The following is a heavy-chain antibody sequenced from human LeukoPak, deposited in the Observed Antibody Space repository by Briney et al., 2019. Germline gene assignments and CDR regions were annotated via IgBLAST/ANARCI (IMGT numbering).Heavy chain of an antibody. J-gene: IGHJ4*02. Sequence: GESLKISCKGSGYSFTSYWIGWVRQMPGKGLEWMGIIYPGDSDTRYSPSFQGQVTISADQSTSTAYLQWSSLKASDTAMYNCARMAGLYSYGYNYWGQGTLVTVSP. CDR2: IYPGDSDT. D-gene: IGHD5-18*01. V-gene: IGHV5-51*01. CDR3: ARMAGLYSYGYNY. CDR1: GYSFTSYW.